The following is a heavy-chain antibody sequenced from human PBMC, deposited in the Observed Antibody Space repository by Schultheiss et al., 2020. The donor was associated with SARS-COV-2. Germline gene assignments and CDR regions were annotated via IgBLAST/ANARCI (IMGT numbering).Heavy chain of an antibody. D-gene: IGHD5-12*01. CDR3: ARGRGDYFDY. Sequence: GESLKISCAASGFTFSSYGMHWVRQAPGKGLEWVAVISYDGSNKYYADSVKGRFTISRDNSKNTLYLQMNSLRAEDTAVYYCARGRGDYFDYWGQGTLVTVSS. J-gene: IGHJ4*02. V-gene: IGHV3-30*03. CDR2: ISYDGSNK. CDR1: GFTFSSYG.